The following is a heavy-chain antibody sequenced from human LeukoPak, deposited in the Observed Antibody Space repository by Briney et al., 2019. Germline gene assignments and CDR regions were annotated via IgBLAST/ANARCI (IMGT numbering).Heavy chain of an antibody. J-gene: IGHJ6*02. Sequence: GESLKISCKGSGYSFTSYWIGWVRQMPGKGLEWMGKIDPTNSYTNYSPSFQGHVTISADKSISTAYLQWSSLKASDTAMYYCARAVRLESGMDVWGQGPTVTVSS. CDR2: IDPTNSYT. CDR1: GYSFTSYW. CDR3: ARAVRLESGMDV. V-gene: IGHV5-10-1*01. D-gene: IGHD3-16*01.